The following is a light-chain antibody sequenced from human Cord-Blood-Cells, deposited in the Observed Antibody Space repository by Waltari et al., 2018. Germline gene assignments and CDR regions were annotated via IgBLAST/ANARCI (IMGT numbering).Light chain of an antibody. V-gene: IGKV4-1*01. J-gene: IGKJ1*01. CDR3: QQYYSTPPT. CDR2: WAS. CDR1: QSVLYSSNNKNY. Sequence: DIVMTQSPDSLAVSLAERATIHCKSSQSVLYSSNNKNYLAWYQQKPGQPPKLLIYWASTRESGVPDRFSGSGYGTDFTLTISILQAEDVAVYYCQQYYSTPPTFGQGTKVEIK.